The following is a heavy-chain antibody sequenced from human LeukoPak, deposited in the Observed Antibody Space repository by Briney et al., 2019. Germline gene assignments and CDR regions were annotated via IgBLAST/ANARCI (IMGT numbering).Heavy chain of an antibody. D-gene: IGHD1-1*01. CDR2: IYHSGSS. J-gene: IGHJ4*02. Sequence: SETLSLTCTVSGYFISSGYYWGWIRQPPGKGLEWIGSIYHSGSSYYNPSLKSRVTISVDTSKNQFSLKLSSVTAADTAVYYCARDRASWVPYYFDYWGQGTLVTVSS. CDR1: GYFISSGYY. V-gene: IGHV4-38-2*02. CDR3: ARDRASWVPYYFDY.